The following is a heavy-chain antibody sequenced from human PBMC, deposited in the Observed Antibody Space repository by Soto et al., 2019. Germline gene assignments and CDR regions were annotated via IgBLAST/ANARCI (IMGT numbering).Heavy chain of an antibody. CDR3: ARAGDYTVYFRFDP. J-gene: IGHJ5*02. V-gene: IGHV4-31*03. CDR2: IYYTGST. Sequence: QVQMQESGPGLVKPSQTLSLTCSVSGGSITSGGYYWTWIRQHPEKGLEWIGYIYYTGSTNYNPSLSSRVAISRDTSKNQFSLRLSSVTAADTAVYYCARAGDYTVYFRFDPWGQGTLVTVSS. D-gene: IGHD4-4*01. CDR1: GGSITSGGYY.